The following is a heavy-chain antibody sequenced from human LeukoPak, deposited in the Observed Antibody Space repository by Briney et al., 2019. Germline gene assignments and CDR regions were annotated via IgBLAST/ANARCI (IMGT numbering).Heavy chain of an antibody. V-gene: IGHV3-48*01. CDR2: IETSSSPI. Sequence: GGSLRLSCVASGFTFGSSNMNWVRQAPGKGLEWVSYIETSSSPIYYTDSVKGRFTISRDNAKNSLYLQMNSLRAEDTAVYYCARDNWGLDYWGQGTLVTVSS. CDR1: GFTFGSSN. J-gene: IGHJ4*02. D-gene: IGHD7-27*01. CDR3: ARDNWGLDY.